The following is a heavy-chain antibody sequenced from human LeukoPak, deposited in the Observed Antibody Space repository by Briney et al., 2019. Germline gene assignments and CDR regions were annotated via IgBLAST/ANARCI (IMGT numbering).Heavy chain of an antibody. D-gene: IGHD2-8*01. CDR2: IIPIFGTA. V-gene: IGHV1-69*13. Sequence: SVKVYCKASGGTFSSYAISWVRQAPGQGLEWMGGIIPIFGTANYAQKFQGRVTITADESTSTAYMELSSLRSEDTAVYYCASVYLYGMDVWGQGTTVTVSS. CDR3: ASVYLYGMDV. CDR1: GGTFSSYA. J-gene: IGHJ6*02.